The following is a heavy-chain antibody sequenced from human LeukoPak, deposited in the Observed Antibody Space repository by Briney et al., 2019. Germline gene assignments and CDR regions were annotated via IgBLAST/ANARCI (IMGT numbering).Heavy chain of an antibody. D-gene: IGHD2-2*01. CDR3: ARGLRIVVVPAAMPFLGY. Sequence: ASVKVSCKASGYTFTSYGISWVRQAPGQGLEWMGWISAYNGNTNYAQKLQGRVTMTTDTSTSTAYMELRSLRSDDTAVYYCARGLRIVVVPAAMPFLGYWGQGTLATVSS. CDR2: ISAYNGNT. V-gene: IGHV1-18*01. J-gene: IGHJ4*02. CDR1: GYTFTSYG.